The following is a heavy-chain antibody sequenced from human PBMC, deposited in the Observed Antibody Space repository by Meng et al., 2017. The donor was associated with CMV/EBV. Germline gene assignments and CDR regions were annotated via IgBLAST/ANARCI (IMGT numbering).Heavy chain of an antibody. D-gene: IGHD3-22*01. CDR3: ARDWDFYDNTGYPIDY. J-gene: IGHJ4*02. CDR1: GFTFSSYG. CDR2: IRYDGSNK. V-gene: IGHV3-30*02. Sequence: GGSLRLSCAASGFTFSSYGMHWSRQAPGKGLEWVAFIRYDGSNKYYADSVKGRFTTSRDNSRNTLHLQMNSLRAEDTAIYYCARDWDFYDNTGYPIDYWGQGTLVTVSS.